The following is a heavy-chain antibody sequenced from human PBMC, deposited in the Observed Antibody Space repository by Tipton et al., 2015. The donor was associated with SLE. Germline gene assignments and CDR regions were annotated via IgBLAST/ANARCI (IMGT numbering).Heavy chain of an antibody. Sequence: SLRLSCSASGFTFSSYAMHWVRQAPGKGLEWVAVISYDGSNKYYADSVKGRFTISRDNSKNTLYLQMNSLRAEDTAVYYCAKEKGSHRAVDYWGQGTLVTVSS. J-gene: IGHJ4*02. CDR1: GFTFSSYA. V-gene: IGHV3-30*04. CDR3: AKEKGSHRAVDY. CDR2: ISYDGSNK. D-gene: IGHD5-24*01.